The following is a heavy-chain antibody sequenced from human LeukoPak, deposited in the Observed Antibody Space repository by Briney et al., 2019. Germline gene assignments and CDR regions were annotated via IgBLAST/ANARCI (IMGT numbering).Heavy chain of an antibody. J-gene: IGHJ5*02. CDR2: INPTGGST. D-gene: IGHD5-24*01. CDR1: GYTFTGYY. V-gene: IGHV1-46*01. CDR3: ARDISVRDAAWWFNP. Sequence: ASVKVSCKASGYTFTGYYLHWVRQAPGQGLEWMGVINPTGGSTSYAHKFQGRITLTRDMSTSTDYLELSSLRSDDTAVYYCARDISVRDAAWWFNPWGQGTLVTVSS.